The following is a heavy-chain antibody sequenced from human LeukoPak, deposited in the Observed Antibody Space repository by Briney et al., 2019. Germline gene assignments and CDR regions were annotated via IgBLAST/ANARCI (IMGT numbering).Heavy chain of an antibody. D-gene: IGHD3-10*01. J-gene: IGHJ6*02. Sequence: AGGSLRLSCAASGFTFSSYWMSWVRQAPGKGLEWVANIKQDGSEKYYVDSVKGRFTISRDNAKNSLYLQMNSLRAEDTAVYYCARRRRGSRPLRLFDYYYGMDVWGQGTTVTVSS. V-gene: IGHV3-7*01. CDR1: GFTFSSYW. CDR3: ARRRRGSRPLRLFDYYYGMDV. CDR2: IKQDGSEK.